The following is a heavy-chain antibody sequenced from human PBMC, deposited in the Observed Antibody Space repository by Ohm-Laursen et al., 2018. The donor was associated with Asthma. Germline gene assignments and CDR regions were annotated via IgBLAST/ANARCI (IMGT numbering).Heavy chain of an antibody. D-gene: IGHD2-2*01. Sequence: SLRLSCAASGFTFSSYAMIWVRQAPGKGLQWLAFIKPDGSQTYYADSLEGRFSISRDNSKNSLYLQMSSLRGEDTALYYCATLSWYASQYWGQGTLVTVSS. V-gene: IGHV3-7*01. CDR1: GFTFSSYA. CDR2: IKPDGSQT. J-gene: IGHJ4*02. CDR3: ATLSWYASQY.